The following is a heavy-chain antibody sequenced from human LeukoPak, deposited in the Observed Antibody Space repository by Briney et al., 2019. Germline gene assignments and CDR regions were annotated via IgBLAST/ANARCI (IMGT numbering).Heavy chain of an antibody. CDR1: GYTFSSYY. CDR2: ISAYNGKT. J-gene: IGHJ4*02. D-gene: IGHD3-22*01. Sequence: ASVKVSCKASGYTFSSYYMHWVRQAPGQGLAWMGWISAYNGKTNYAQKLQDRVTMTTDTSTSTAYMDVRSLGSDDTAVYYCARVSLFGSSGYGFDYWGQGTLVTVSS. V-gene: IGHV1-18*04. CDR3: ARVSLFGSSGYGFDY.